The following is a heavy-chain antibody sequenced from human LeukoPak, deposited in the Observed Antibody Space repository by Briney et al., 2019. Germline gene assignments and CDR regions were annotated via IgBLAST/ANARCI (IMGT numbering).Heavy chain of an antibody. CDR3: ARRPRGLEWFFDY. CDR2: IYYSGST. V-gene: IGHV4-39*01. Sequence: SETLSLTCTVSGASISSSSYYWGWIRQPPGKGLEWIGNIYYSGSTYYNPSLRSRVTISVDTSKNQVSLNLSSVTAADTAVHYCARRPRGLEWFFDYWGQGTLVTVSS. CDR1: GASISSSSYY. D-gene: IGHD3-3*01. J-gene: IGHJ4*02.